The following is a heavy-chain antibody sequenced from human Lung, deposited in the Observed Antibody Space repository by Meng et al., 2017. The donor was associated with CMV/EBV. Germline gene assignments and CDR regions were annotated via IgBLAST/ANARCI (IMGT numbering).Heavy chain of an antibody. V-gene: IGHV3-30*04. J-gene: IGHJ4*02. D-gene: IGHD3-22*01. CDR3: ARDAGSGQYYYGSRGYYDY. CDR1: GFTFSSFA. CDR2: ISFDGKKE. Sequence: GESLKISCAASGFTFSSFAMHWVRQAPGKGLEWVAMISFDGKKESYADSVKGRFTVSRDNSKTTVYLQMNSLRSEDTAVYYCARDAGSGQYYYGSRGYYDYWGQGTLVTVSS.